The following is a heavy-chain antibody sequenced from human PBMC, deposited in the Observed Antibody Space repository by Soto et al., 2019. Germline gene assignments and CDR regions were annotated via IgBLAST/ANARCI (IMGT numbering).Heavy chain of an antibody. CDR1: GYTFSGFY. Sequence: GASVKVSCKASGYTFSGFYMHWVRQAPGQGLEWMGWINPNSGGTKSAEKFQGRVTMTRDTSISTAYMELSGLTSDDKAVYYCASAAVTGTAGLDFWGQGTQVTVSS. D-gene: IGHD6-19*01. CDR3: ASAAVTGTAGLDF. CDR2: INPNSGGT. J-gene: IGHJ4*02. V-gene: IGHV1-2*02.